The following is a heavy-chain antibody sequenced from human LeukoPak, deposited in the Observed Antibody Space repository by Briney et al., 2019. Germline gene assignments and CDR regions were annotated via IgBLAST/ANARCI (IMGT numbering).Heavy chain of an antibody. J-gene: IGHJ3*01. CDR3: AKGYSYGTVYVFDD. D-gene: IGHD5-18*01. CDR2: ISYDGGDQ. CDR1: RFTFSNYG. V-gene: IGHV3-30*18. Sequence: GGSLRLSCAASRFTFSNYGMHWVRQAPGRGLEWVAVISYDGGDQYYTDSVKGRFTISRDNSKNTLYLQMNSLSAEDTAVYYCAKGYSYGTVYVFDDWGQGTMVTVSS.